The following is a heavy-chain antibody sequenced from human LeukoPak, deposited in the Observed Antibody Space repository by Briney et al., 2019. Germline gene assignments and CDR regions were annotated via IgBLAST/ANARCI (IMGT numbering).Heavy chain of an antibody. D-gene: IGHD3-3*01. CDR3: AKDGTTIFGVVILFDY. J-gene: IGHJ4*02. CDR2: ITNDGSST. V-gene: IGHV3-74*01. CDR1: GLTFSSHW. Sequence: GGSLRLSCAASGLTFSSHWMHWVRQAPGKGLVWVSRITNDGSSTTYADSVKGRFTISRDNAKNMLYLQVNSLRAEDTAVYYCAKDGTTIFGVVILFDYWGQGTLVTVSS.